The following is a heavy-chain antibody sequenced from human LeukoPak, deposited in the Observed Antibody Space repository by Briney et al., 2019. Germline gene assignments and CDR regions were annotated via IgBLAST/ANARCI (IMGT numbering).Heavy chain of an antibody. J-gene: IGHJ4*02. Sequence: GESLKISCEGSGYDSTSYWISWVRQMPGKGLEWMGRIDPSDSYSNYSPSFQGHVSISTDKSISTAYLQWSSLKASDTAMYYCARLRDGSIDYWGQGTLVTVSS. CDR2: IDPSDSYS. CDR3: ARLRDGSIDY. CDR1: GYDSTSYW. V-gene: IGHV5-10-1*01.